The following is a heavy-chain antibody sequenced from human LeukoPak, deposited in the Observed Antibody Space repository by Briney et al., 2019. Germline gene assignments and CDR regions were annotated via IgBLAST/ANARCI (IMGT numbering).Heavy chain of an antibody. Sequence: GGSLRLSCAASGFTFRGYDMSWVRQAPGKGLEWVSAIRGSGVTTYYADSVKGRFTISRDNSKNTLYLQMNSLRAEDTAVYYCAKVGYTCSFDYWGQGTLVTVSS. D-gene: IGHD5-24*01. CDR1: GFTFRGYD. CDR3: AKVGYTCSFDY. CDR2: IRGSGVTT. V-gene: IGHV3-23*01. J-gene: IGHJ4*02.